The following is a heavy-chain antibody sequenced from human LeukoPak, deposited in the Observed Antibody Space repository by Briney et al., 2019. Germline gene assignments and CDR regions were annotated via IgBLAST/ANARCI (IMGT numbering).Heavy chain of an antibody. CDR1: GYTFIDYG. V-gene: IGHV1-18*01. J-gene: IGHJ4*02. CDR2: ISPYNGDT. Sequence: ASVKVSCKASGYTFIDYGISWVRQAPGQGLEWMGWISPYNGDTNYAQNFQGRVTVTTDTSTSAAYMELRSLRSDDTAVCYCARDGGNIVLNAPDYWGQGTLVIVSS. D-gene: IGHD2-8*01. CDR3: ARDGGNIVLNAPDY.